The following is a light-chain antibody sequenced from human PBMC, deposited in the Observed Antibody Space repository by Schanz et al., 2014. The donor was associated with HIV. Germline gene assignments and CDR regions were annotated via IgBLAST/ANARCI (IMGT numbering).Light chain of an antibody. J-gene: IGKJ1*01. CDR1: QSVSSY. CDR2: DAS. CDR3: QQYGGSPT. Sequence: EIVLTQSPATLSLSPGERVTLSCRASQSVSSYLAWYQQKPGQAPRLLIHDASNRATGIPARFSGSGSGTDFTLTISRLEPADAAVYYCQQYGGSPTFGQGTKVEIK. V-gene: IGKV3-11*01.